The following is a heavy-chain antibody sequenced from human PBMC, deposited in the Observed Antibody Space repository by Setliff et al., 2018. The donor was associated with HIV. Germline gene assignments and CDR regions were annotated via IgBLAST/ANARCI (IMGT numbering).Heavy chain of an antibody. Sequence: PSETLSLTCAVYGGSFSGYYWSWIRQPPGKGLEWIGEINHSGNTYYNPSLRSRVTISVDTSNNHFSLRLNSVTAADTAVYYCTRHVGSAVTFNHWGHGALVTVSS. V-gene: IGHV4-34*01. J-gene: IGHJ1*01. CDR3: TRHVGSAVTFNH. CDR2: INHSGNT. D-gene: IGHD6-19*01. CDR1: GGSFSGYY.